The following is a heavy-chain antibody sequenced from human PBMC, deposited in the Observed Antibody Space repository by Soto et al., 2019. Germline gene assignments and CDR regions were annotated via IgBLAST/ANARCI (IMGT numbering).Heavy chain of an antibody. J-gene: IGHJ5*02. CDR2: IFADGVNI. CDR1: GYGFTRHY. Sequence: ASVKVSCKAIGYGFTRHYIHWVRQAPGQGLEWMGRIFADGVNIDYAQKFQGRVTMTTDTSTSTAYMELRSLRSDDTAVYYCARASGSSYWFDPWGQGTLVTVSS. V-gene: IGHV1-18*04. CDR3: ARASGSSYWFDP. D-gene: IGHD1-26*01.